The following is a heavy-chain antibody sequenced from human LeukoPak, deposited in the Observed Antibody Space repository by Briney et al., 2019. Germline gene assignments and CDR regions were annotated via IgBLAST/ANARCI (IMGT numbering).Heavy chain of an antibody. CDR3: AEDRYYDNSGSYYESGS. V-gene: IGHV3-23*01. D-gene: IGHD3-22*01. CDR1: GFTFSNYA. Sequence: GGSLRLSCAASGFTFSNYAMSWVRQAPGKGLECVSAVVGSGSSTYYADSVTGRFTISRDNSRNTLYLQMNSLRAEDTAVYYCAEDRYYDNSGSYYESGSWGQGTLVTVSS. J-gene: IGHJ5*02. CDR2: VVGSGSST.